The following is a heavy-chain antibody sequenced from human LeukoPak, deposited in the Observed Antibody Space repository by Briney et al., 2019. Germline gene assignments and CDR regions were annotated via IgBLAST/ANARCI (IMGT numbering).Heavy chain of an antibody. V-gene: IGHV3-33*01. CDR2: IWYDGSNK. J-gene: IGHJ4*02. D-gene: IGHD6-19*01. Sequence: PGRSLRLSCAASGFTFSSFGMHWVRQAPGKALEGVSFIWYDGSNKYYADSVKGRLTISRDNSKNTLYLQMNSLRAEDTAVYYCARVLVVSGWTNIDYWGQGTLVTVSS. CDR3: ARVLVVSGWTNIDY. CDR1: GFTFSSFG.